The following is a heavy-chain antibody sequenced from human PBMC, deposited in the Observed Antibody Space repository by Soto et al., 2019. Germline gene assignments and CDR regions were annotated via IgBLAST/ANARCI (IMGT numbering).Heavy chain of an antibody. CDR3: ARRYGGNFDY. CDR2: IYYSGST. V-gene: IGHV4-59*01. J-gene: IGHJ4*02. Sequence: PSEILSLTCTVSGGSISSYYWSWIRQPPGKGLEWIGYIYYSGSTSYNPSLKSRVTISVDRSKNQFSLKLSSVTAADTAVYYCARRYGGNFDYWGQGTLVTVSS. CDR1: GGSISSYY. D-gene: IGHD1-26*01.